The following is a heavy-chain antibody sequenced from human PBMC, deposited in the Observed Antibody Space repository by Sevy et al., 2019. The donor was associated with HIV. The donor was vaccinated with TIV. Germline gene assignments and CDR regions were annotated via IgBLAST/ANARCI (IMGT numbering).Heavy chain of an antibody. V-gene: IGHV3-11*01. Sequence: GGSLRLSCAASGFTFSDYYMSWIRQAPGRGLEWVSYISDRGTTIYYADSVKGRYTISRDNAKKSLYLQMNSLRAEYTAVYYCAREGSLRYFDVWGRGTLVTVSS. CDR1: GFTFSDYY. CDR2: ISDRGTTI. J-gene: IGHJ2*01. D-gene: IGHD3-10*01. CDR3: AREGSLRYFDV.